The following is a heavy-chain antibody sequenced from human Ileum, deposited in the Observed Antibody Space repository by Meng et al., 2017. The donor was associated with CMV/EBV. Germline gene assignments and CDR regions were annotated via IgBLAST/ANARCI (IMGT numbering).Heavy chain of an antibody. CDR1: GDSITRYY. Sequence: SETLSLTCSVSGDSITRYYVSWIRQPPGKGLEWIGYRYYSETPYYSHSLRGRVIISAATAKNHFSLSLTSVTAADTAVYFCATTIHPVALLNYFDPWGQGTLVTVSS. CDR2: RYYSETP. CDR3: ATTIHPVALLNYFDP. J-gene: IGHJ5*02. D-gene: IGHD5-12*01. V-gene: IGHV4-59*01.